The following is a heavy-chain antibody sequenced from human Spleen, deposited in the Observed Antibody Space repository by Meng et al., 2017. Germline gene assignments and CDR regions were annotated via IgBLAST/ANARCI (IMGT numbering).Heavy chain of an antibody. J-gene: IGHJ4*02. CDR1: GYTFSDYY. V-gene: IGHV1-2*04. Sequence: QVQLVQSGAEVKKPGASVKVSCKASGYTFSDYYLHWVRQAPGQGLEWMGWLNPNTGATSYAQRFQGWVTMTRDTSISTVYMELSRLRSDDTAVYYCARGWQQLVELDYWGQGTLVTVSS. CDR2: LNPNTGAT. CDR3: ARGWQQLVELDY. D-gene: IGHD6-13*01.